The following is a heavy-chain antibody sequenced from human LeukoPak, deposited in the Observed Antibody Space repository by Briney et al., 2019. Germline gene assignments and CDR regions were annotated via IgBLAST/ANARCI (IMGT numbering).Heavy chain of an antibody. CDR3: ARDDTMIPWGI. V-gene: IGHV3-23*01. CDR1: GFIFSRYA. CDR2: ISGSAATT. Sequence: GGSLRLSCEGSGFIFSRYAMSWVRQPPGKGLEWVSAISGSAATTYYADSVKGRFTISRDNSKNTLYLQMNSLRAEVTAVYYCARDDTMIPWGIWGQGTMVTVSS. D-gene: IGHD3-22*01. J-gene: IGHJ3*02.